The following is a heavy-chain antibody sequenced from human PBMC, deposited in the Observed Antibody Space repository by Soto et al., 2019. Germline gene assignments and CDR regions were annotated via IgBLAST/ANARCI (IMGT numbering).Heavy chain of an antibody. D-gene: IGHD3-16*02. J-gene: IGHJ6*02. CDR1: GYIFTAHY. Sequence: ASVKVSCKASGYIFTAHYIQWVRQAPGQGLEWMGWINPNSGGRSFAQKFQGRVTVTRDTSISVAYMELSSLRSDDTAVYYCARVSCRSPNCHGGTHSDMDVWGQGTTVTVSS. CDR2: INPNSGGR. CDR3: ARVSCRSPNCHGGTHSDMDV. V-gene: IGHV1-2*02.